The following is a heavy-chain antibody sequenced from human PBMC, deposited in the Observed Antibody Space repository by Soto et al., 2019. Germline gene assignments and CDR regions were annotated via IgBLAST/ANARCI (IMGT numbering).Heavy chain of an antibody. J-gene: IGHJ4*02. CDR2: IYYSGST. V-gene: IGHV4-39*01. Sequence: SETLSLTCTVSGGSISSSSYYWGWIRQPPGKGLEWIGSIYYSGSTYYNPSLKSRVTISVDTSKNQFSLKLSSVTAADTAVYYCARHIPSYPDIVVVVAATFFDYWGQGTLVTVSS. CDR1: GGSISSSSYY. CDR3: ARHIPSYPDIVVVVAATFFDY. D-gene: IGHD2-15*01.